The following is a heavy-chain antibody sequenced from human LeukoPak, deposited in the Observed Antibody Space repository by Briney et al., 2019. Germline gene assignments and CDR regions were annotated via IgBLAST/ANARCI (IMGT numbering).Heavy chain of an antibody. D-gene: IGHD3-10*01. CDR2: INQDGSTK. CDR1: GFTFGSDW. Sequence: PGGSLRLSCAASGFTFGSDWMNWVRQAPGKGLEWVANINQDGSTKFYVDSVKGRFTISRDNAKNSLYLEMNSLRAEDTAVYYCASYGSGSSHAFDIWGQGTMVTVSS. V-gene: IGHV3-7*03. J-gene: IGHJ3*02. CDR3: ASYGSGSSHAFDI.